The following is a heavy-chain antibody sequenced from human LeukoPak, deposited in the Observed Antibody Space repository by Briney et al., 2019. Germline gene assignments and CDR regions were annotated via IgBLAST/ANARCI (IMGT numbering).Heavy chain of an antibody. D-gene: IGHD1-26*01. Sequence: SETLSLTCTVPGGSISSYYWGWIRQPPGKGLEWIGNIYYSGSTYYNESLESRVTISIDTSKNQFSLKLNSVTAADTVMYYCAKSGGYGLIDYWGQGTLVTAS. CDR1: GGSISSYY. CDR3: AKSGGYGLIDY. V-gene: IGHV4-59*04. CDR2: IYYSGST. J-gene: IGHJ4*02.